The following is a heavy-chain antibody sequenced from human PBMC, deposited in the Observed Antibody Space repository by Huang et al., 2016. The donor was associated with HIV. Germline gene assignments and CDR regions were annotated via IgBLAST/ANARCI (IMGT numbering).Heavy chain of an antibody. CDR1: GSNFNN. D-gene: IGHD3-3*02. Sequence: EVQLVESGGGSVQPGGSLILSCAASGSNFNNMHWVRQASGKGLEWVGRIRNKANNYATAYAASVRGRFTISRDDSRSTAYLQMTSLRIEDTALYYCIILDGDYWGLGILVPVSS. CDR3: IILDGDY. J-gene: IGHJ4*02. CDR2: IRNKANNYAT. V-gene: IGHV3-73*01.